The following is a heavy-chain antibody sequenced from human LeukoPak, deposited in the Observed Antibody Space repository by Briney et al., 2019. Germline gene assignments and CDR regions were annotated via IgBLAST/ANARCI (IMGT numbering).Heavy chain of an antibody. J-gene: IGHJ4*02. CDR3: ARGSFLGWHFYFDY. D-gene: IGHD3-3*01. CDR2: IYYSGST. Sequence: SETLSLTCTVSGGSMSPYHWGWIRQPQGKGLEWTGYIYYSGSTNYNPSLNSRVTISVDTSKNQFSLKLSSVTAADTAVYYCARGSFLGWHFYFDYWGRGTLVTVSS. V-gene: IGHV4-59*01. CDR1: GGSMSPYH.